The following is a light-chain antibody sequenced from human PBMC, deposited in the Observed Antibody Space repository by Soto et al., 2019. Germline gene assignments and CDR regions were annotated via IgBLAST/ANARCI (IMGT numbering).Light chain of an antibody. CDR2: EVI. CDR3: SSYTSSGTLL. CDR1: SSDVGVYNY. V-gene: IGLV2-14*01. J-gene: IGLJ2*01. Sequence: QSALTQPASVSGSPGQSITISCTGTSSDVGVYNYVSWYQQHPGKAPKLMIYEVINRPSAISNRFSGSKSGNTASLTIAGLQAEDEDDYYCSSYTSSGTLLFGGGPKLTVL.